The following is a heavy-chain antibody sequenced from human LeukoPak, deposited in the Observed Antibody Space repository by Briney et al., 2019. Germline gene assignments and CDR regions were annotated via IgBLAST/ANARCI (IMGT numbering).Heavy chain of an antibody. D-gene: IGHD3-9*01. CDR3: ARNLNSWFDP. CDR2: ISSSSSYI. CDR1: GFTFSSYW. J-gene: IGHJ5*02. V-gene: IGHV3-21*01. Sequence: GGSLRLSCAASGFTFSSYWMHWVRQAPGKGLVWVSSISSSSSYIYYADSLKGRFTISRDNAKNSLFLQMNSLRAEDTAVYYCARNLNSWFDPWGQGTLVTVSS.